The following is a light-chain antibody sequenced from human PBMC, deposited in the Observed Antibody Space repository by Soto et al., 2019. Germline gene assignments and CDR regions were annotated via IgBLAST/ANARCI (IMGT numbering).Light chain of an antibody. J-gene: IGLJ1*01. CDR3: SSYSTSFFYV. Sequence: QSVLTQPASVSGSPGQSITISCTGTSSDVGAYNYVSWYQQHPGEAPKHIIYGVTNRPSGVSYRFSGSKSDYTASLTISGLQAEDEADYYCSSYSTSFFYVFGTGTKVTVL. CDR1: SSDVGAYNY. V-gene: IGLV2-14*01. CDR2: GVT.